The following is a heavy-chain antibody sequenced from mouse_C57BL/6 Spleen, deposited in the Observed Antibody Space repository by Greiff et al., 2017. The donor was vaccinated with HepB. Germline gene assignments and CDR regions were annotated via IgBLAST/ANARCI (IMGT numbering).Heavy chain of an antibody. Sequence: QVQLQQSGPELVKPGASVKISCKASGYAFSSSWMNWVKQRPGKGLEWIGRIYPGDGDTNYNGKFKGKATLTADKSSSTAYMQLSSLTSEDSAFYFCARWGYDYDGAWFAYWGQGTLVTVSA. CDR3: ARWGYDYDGAWFAY. D-gene: IGHD2-4*01. V-gene: IGHV1-82*01. CDR1: GYAFSSSW. J-gene: IGHJ3*01. CDR2: IYPGDGDT.